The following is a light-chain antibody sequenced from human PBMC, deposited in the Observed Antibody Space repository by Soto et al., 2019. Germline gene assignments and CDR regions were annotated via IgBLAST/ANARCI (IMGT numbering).Light chain of an antibody. Sequence: DIQMTQSPSSLSASVGDRVTITCRASQTITGYLNWYQQKPGKAPKLLFYAASSLQSGVPSRFSGSGSGTDFTLTINSLQPEDFATYYCQQSHGIPYTFGQGTKLEIK. J-gene: IGKJ2*01. CDR1: QTITGY. CDR2: AAS. CDR3: QQSHGIPYT. V-gene: IGKV1-39*01.